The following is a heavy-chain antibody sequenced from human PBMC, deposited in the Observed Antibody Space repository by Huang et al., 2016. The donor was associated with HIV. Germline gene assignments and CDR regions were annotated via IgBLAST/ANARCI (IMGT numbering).Heavy chain of an antibody. CDR2: IRGTSSNI. V-gene: IGHV3-48*01. CDR1: GLDFSKYS. D-gene: IGHD3-22*01. Sequence: EVQLVESGGALVQPGGSLKLSCVVSGLDFSKYSMNWVRQAPGKGVVWVAYIRGTSSNIYYADSVKGRFTISRDNAKKSVFLQMRSLRAEDTALYYCARTEMEYYYGSSGYYPDYWGQGTQVTVSS. CDR3: ARTEMEYYYGSSGYYPDY. J-gene: IGHJ4*02.